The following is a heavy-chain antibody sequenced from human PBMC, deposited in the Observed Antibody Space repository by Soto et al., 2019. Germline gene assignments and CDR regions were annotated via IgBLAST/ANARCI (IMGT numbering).Heavy chain of an antibody. CDR3: VRDHRWAFDF. Sequence: EVQLVESGGGLVQPGGSLRVSCVASGFTFSSYALNWVRQAPGKGLERVSYISVGGGSIFYADSVKGRFTISRGDATYSLYLQMNSLRDEDTDVDYSVRDHRWAFDFWGQGTMVTVSS. D-gene: IGHD2-15*01. CDR2: ISVGGGSI. CDR1: GFTFSSYA. V-gene: IGHV3-48*02. J-gene: IGHJ3*01.